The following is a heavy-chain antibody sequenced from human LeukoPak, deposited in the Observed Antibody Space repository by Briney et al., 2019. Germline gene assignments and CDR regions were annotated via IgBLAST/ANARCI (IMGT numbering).Heavy chain of an antibody. J-gene: IGHJ4*02. V-gene: IGHV2-5*01. CDR2: IYRNDDK. CDR3: AHRRTLRYDSSGYYD. Sequence: SGPTLVKPTQTLTLTCTFSGLSLSTSGVGVCWVRQPPGKALEWLAIIYRNDDKRYSPSLKSRLTITKHTSKNQVVLTMNNMDPVDTATYYCAHRRTLRYDSSGYYDWGQGTLVTVSS. D-gene: IGHD3-22*01. CDR1: GLSLSTSGVG.